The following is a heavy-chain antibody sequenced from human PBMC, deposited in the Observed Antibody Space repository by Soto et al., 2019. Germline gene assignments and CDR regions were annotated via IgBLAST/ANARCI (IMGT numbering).Heavy chain of an antibody. CDR3: TIPQPYYDSSGYRY. CDR2: ISGSGGST. CDR1: GFTFSSYA. Sequence: HPGGSLRLSCVASGFTFSSYAMSWVRQAPGKGLEWVSAISGSGGSTYYADSVKGRFTISRDNSKNTLYLQMNSLRTEDTAVYYCTIPQPYYDSSGYRYWGQGTLVTVSS. D-gene: IGHD3-22*01. V-gene: IGHV3-23*01. J-gene: IGHJ4*02.